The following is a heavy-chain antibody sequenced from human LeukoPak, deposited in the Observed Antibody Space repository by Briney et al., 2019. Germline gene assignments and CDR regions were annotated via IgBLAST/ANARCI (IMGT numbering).Heavy chain of an antibody. D-gene: IGHD5-18*01. CDR3: ARAGIQLWAEPRYYFDY. Sequence: ASVKVSCKASGYTFTGYYMHWVRQAPGQGLEWMGWINPNSGGANYAQKFQGRVTMTRDTSISTAYMERSRLRSDDTAVYYCARAGIQLWAEPRYYFDYWGQGTLVTVSS. CDR1: GYTFTGYY. J-gene: IGHJ4*02. CDR2: INPNSGGA. V-gene: IGHV1-2*02.